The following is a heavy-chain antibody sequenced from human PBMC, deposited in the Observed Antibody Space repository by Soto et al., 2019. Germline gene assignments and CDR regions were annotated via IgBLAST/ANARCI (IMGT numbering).Heavy chain of an antibody. V-gene: IGHV3-30*18. CDR3: AKAGQQWLGAFDI. Sequence: RGSLRLSCAASGFTFSSYGMHWVRQAPGKGLEWVAVISYDGSNKYYADSVKGRFTISRDNSKNTLYLQMNSLRAEDTAVYYCAKAGQQWLGAFDIWGQGTMVTVSS. J-gene: IGHJ3*02. CDR1: GFTFSSYG. CDR2: ISYDGSNK. D-gene: IGHD6-19*01.